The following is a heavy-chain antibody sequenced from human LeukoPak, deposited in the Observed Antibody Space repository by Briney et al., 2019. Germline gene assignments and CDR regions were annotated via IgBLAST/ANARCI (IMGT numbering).Heavy chain of an antibody. CDR1: GFTFSDYY. CDR2: ISGRENTI. J-gene: IGHJ4*02. CDR3: ARVPRYGSGSYYSLDH. V-gene: IGHV3-11*01. Sequence: GGSLRLSCAASGFTFSDYYMSWIRQAPGKGLEWVSYISGRENTIYCADSVKGRFTISRDSAKNSLYLQMNSLRADDTAAYYCARVPRYGSGSYYSLDHWGQGTLVTVSS. D-gene: IGHD3-10*01.